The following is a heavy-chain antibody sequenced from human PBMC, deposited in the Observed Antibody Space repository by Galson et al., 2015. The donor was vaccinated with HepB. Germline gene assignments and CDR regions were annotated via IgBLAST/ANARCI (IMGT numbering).Heavy chain of an antibody. J-gene: IGHJ4*02. CDR3: ARDYYDGYSDY. D-gene: IGHD3-22*01. CDR2: ININTGNP. V-gene: IGHV7-4-1*02. CDR1: GYIFTRFA. Sequence: SVKVSRKGSGYIFTRFAKNWVRQAPGQGLEWMGWININTGNPTYAQGFTGRFVFSLDTSVSTAYLQISSLEAEDTAVYYCARDYYDGYSDYWGQGTLVTVSS.